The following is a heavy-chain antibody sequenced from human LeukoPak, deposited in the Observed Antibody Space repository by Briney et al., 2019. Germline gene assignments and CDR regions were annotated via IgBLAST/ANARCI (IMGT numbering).Heavy chain of an antibody. V-gene: IGHV3-33*01. CDR3: ARDLGNFASGTAYFDS. J-gene: IGHJ4*02. D-gene: IGHD3-10*01. CDR2: IWYDGSKK. CDR1: GFTFSSHG. Sequence: GRSLRLSCTASGFTFSSHGFHWVRQAPGKGLEWVTVIWYDGSKKYYRDSVKGRFTTSRDDSKNTLYLQMDSLRAEDTAVYYCARDLGNFASGTAYFDSWAQGTLVTVSS.